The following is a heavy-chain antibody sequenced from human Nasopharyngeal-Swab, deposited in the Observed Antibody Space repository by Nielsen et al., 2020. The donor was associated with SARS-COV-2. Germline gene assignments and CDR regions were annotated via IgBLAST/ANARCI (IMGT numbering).Heavy chain of an antibody. Sequence: GALRLPCVASGFTFSDYWMHWVRQAPGKGLMWVSRIKTDGSSPICADSVKDRFTISRDNAKNTLYLQMNSLRVDDTAVYYCVRETERQGKYYFDYWGQGILATVSS. V-gene: IGHV3-74*01. J-gene: IGHJ4*02. CDR2: IKTDGSSP. CDR1: GFTFSDYW. CDR3: VRETERQGKYYFDY. D-gene: IGHD1-1*01.